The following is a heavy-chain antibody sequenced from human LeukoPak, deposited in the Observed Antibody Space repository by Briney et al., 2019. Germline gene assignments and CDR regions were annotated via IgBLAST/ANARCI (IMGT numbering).Heavy chain of an antibody. CDR1: GFTVSSNY. D-gene: IGHD1-26*01. CDR3: ARDGGMGATYYFDY. V-gene: IGHV3-53*01. Sequence: GGSLRLSCAASGFTVSSNYMSWVRQSPGKGLEWVSVIYSGGSTYYADSVKGRFTISRDNSKNTLYLQMNSLRAEDTAVYYCARDGGMGATYYFDYWGQGTLVTVSS. J-gene: IGHJ4*02. CDR2: IYSGGST.